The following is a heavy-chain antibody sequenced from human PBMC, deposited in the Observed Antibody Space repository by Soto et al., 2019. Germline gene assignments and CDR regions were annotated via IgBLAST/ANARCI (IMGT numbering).Heavy chain of an antibody. Sequence: PGESLKISCKGSGHRFTSYWISWVRQMPGKGLEWMGRIDPSDSYTNYSPSFQGHVTISADKSISTAYLQWSSLKASDTAMYYCARPSDMADYYYYGMDVWGQGTTVTVSS. CDR3: ARPSDMADYYYYGMDV. CDR1: GHRFTSYW. CDR2: IDPSDSYT. V-gene: IGHV5-10-1*01. D-gene: IGHD6-19*01. J-gene: IGHJ6*02.